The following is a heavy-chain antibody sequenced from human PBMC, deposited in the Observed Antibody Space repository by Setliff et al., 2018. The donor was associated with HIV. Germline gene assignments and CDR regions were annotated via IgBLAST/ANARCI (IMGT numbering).Heavy chain of an antibody. D-gene: IGHD2-2*01. V-gene: IGHV1-3*04. CDR1: GYTFSEYA. J-gene: IGHJ4*02. Sequence: ASVKVSCKASGYTFSEYAIHWVRQAPGQRLEWMGRIDTDNGYRRYSPKLKGRVTITKDTSANTAYMELRGLRSEDTAVYYCARWCAAAGCYPAIYHFDSWGQGTLVTVSS. CDR2: IDTDNGYR. CDR3: ARWCAAAGCYPAIYHFDS.